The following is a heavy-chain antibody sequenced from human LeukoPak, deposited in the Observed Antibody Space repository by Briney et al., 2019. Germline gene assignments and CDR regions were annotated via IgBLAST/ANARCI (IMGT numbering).Heavy chain of an antibody. CDR3: ARECGTVTTWFDY. V-gene: IGHV1-2*02. CDR2: INPNSGGT. CDR1: GYTFTGYY. D-gene: IGHD4-17*01. Sequence: GASVKVSCKASGYTFTGYYMHWVRQAPGQGLEWMGWINPNSGGTNYAQKFQGRVTMTRDTSISTAYMELRRLRSDDTAVYYCARECGTVTTWFDYWGQGTLVTVSS. J-gene: IGHJ4*02.